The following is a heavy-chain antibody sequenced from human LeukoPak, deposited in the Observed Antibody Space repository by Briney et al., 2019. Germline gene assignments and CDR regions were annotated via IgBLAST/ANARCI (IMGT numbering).Heavy chain of an antibody. D-gene: IGHD5-18*01. CDR1: GGTFSSYA. CDR2: IIPIFGTA. CDR3: AREESGYSYGTFDY. Sequence: SVKVSCKASGGTFSSYAISWVRRAPGQGLEWMGGIIPIFGTANYAQKFQGRVTITADKSTSTAYMELSSLRSEDTAVYYCAREESGYSYGTFDYWGQGILVTVSS. V-gene: IGHV1-69*06. J-gene: IGHJ4*02.